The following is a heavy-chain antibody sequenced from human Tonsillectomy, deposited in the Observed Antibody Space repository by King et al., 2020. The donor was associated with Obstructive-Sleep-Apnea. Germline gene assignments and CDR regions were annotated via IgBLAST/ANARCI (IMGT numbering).Heavy chain of an antibody. CDR2: IYYSGNT. CDR3: ARDMGPPVLIWFGGLTLDP. D-gene: IGHD3-10*01. J-gene: IGHJ5*02. Sequence: MQLQESGPGLVKPSETLSLTCTVSGDSISSSNYYWGWIRQPPGKGLEWIGSIYYSGNTYYNPSLKSRVTISVDTSKNQFSLRLSSVTAADTAVYYCARDMGPPVLIWFGGLTLDPWGQGTLVTVSS. V-gene: IGHV4-39*07. CDR1: GDSISSSNYY.